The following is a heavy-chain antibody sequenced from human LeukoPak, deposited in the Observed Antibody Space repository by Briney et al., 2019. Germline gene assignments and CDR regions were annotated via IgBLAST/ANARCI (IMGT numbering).Heavy chain of an antibody. J-gene: IGHJ6*03. Sequence: GASVKVSCKVSGYTLTELSMHWVRQAPGKGLEWMGGFDPEDGETIYAQKFQGRVTMTEDTSTDTAYMELSSLRSEDTAVYYCARGGRPSYFVVVPAAKGYYYYMDVWGKGTTVTVSS. CDR3: ARGGRPSYFVVVPAAKGYYYYMDV. CDR1: GYTLTELS. CDR2: FDPEDGET. D-gene: IGHD2-2*01. V-gene: IGHV1-24*01.